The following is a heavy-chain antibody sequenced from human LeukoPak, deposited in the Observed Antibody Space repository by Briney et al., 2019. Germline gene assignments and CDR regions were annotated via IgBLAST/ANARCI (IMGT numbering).Heavy chain of an antibody. D-gene: IGHD3-3*01. Sequence: ASVKVSCKASGYTFTGYYMHWVRQAPGQGPEWMGWINPNSGGTNYARKFQDRVTMTRDTSISTAYMELSRLRSADTAVYYCARDSIKGIRFLGYWGQGTLVTVSS. V-gene: IGHV1-2*02. CDR3: ARDSIKGIRFLGY. CDR2: INPNSGGT. CDR1: GYTFTGYY. J-gene: IGHJ4*02.